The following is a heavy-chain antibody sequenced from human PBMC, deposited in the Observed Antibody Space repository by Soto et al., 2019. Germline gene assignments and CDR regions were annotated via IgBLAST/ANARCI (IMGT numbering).Heavy chain of an antibody. Sequence: GGSLRLSCSASGFTFSSYAMHWVRQAPGKGLEYVSAISSNGGSTYYADSVKGRFTISRDNSKNTLYLQMSSLRAEDTAVYYCVKWRRQGDIVVVPANDNYYGMDVWGQGTTVTVSS. CDR2: ISSNGGST. CDR1: GFTFSSYA. D-gene: IGHD2-2*01. CDR3: VKWRRQGDIVVVPANDNYYGMDV. V-gene: IGHV3-64D*08. J-gene: IGHJ6*02.